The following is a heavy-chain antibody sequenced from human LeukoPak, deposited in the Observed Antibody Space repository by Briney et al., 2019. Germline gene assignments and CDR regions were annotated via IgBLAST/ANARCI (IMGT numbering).Heavy chain of an antibody. D-gene: IGHD4-23*01. CDR2: IYYSGSA. CDR3: ARDEGRGKVDY. V-gene: IGHV4-59*01. Sequence: PSETLSLTCTVSGGSISSYYWSWIRQPPGKGLEWIGLIYYSGSANYNPSLKSRDTLSVDTSKNQFSLKLSSVTAADTAVYYCARDEGRGKVDYWGQGTLVTVSS. CDR1: GGSISSYY. J-gene: IGHJ4*02.